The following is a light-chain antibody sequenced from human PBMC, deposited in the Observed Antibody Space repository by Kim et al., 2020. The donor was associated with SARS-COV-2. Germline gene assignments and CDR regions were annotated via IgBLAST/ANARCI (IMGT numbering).Light chain of an antibody. J-gene: IGKJ5*01. CDR1: QDISNY. Sequence: DIQMTQFPSSLSASVGDRVTITCQASQDISNYLNWYQQKPGKAPKLLIYDASNLETGVPSRFSGSGSGTDFTFTISSLRPGDIATYYFQLYDNLPITFGQGTRLEIK. V-gene: IGKV1-33*01. CDR2: DAS. CDR3: QLYDNLPIT.